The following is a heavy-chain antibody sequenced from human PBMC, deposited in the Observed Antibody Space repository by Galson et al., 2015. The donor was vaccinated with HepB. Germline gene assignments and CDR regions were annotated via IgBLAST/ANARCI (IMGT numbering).Heavy chain of an antibody. Sequence: SLRLSCAASGFTFSSYAMHWVRQAPGKGLEWVAVISYDGSNKYYADSVKGRFTISRDNSKNTLYLQMNSLRAEDTAVYYCARGGIKQWLVLYYFDYWGQGTLVTVSS. CDR3: ARGGIKQWLVLYYFDY. D-gene: IGHD6-19*01. J-gene: IGHJ4*02. CDR2: ISYDGSNK. V-gene: IGHV3-30*04. CDR1: GFTFSSYA.